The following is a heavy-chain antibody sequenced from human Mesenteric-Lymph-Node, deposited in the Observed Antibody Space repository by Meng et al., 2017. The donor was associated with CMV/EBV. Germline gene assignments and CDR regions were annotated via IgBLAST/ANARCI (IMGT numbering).Heavy chain of an antibody. CDR3: AHLTYYYGSGSYSPFDY. CDR1: LSTSGVG. Sequence: LSTSGVGVGWIRQPPGKALEWLALIYWDDDKRYSPSLKSRLTITKDTSKNQVVLTVTNMDPMDTATYYCAHLTYYYGSGSYSPFDYWGQGTLVTVSS. J-gene: IGHJ4*02. V-gene: IGHV2-5*02. CDR2: IYWDDDK. D-gene: IGHD3-10*01.